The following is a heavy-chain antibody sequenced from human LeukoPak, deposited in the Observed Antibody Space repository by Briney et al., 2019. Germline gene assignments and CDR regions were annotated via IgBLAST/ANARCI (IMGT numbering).Heavy chain of an antibody. Sequence: SGTLSLTCTVSGGGSWIRQPPGKGLEWIGSISYSGSTSDKPSLKSQVTISVDTPKNQFSLKLSSVTAADTAVYYCARHVGDSSGGGWFDPWGQGTLVPVSS. CDR2: ISYSGST. CDR1: GGG. J-gene: IGHJ5*02. V-gene: IGHV4-39*01. D-gene: IGHD3-22*01. CDR3: ARHVGDSSGGGWFDP.